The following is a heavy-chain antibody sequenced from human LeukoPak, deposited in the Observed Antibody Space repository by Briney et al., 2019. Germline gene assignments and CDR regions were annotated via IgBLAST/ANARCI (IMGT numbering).Heavy chain of an antibody. D-gene: IGHD1-7*01. J-gene: IGHJ6*03. CDR2: IYHSGST. V-gene: IGHV4-30-2*01. CDR1: GGFISSGGYY. Sequence: TSQTLSLTCTVSGGFISSGGYYWSWIRQPPGKGLEWIGFIYHSGSTYYTPSLRSRVTISVDRSKNQFSLKLSSVTAADTAVYYCASPRPGTGDYYYYHMDVWGKGTTVTVSS. CDR3: ASPRPGTGDYYYYHMDV.